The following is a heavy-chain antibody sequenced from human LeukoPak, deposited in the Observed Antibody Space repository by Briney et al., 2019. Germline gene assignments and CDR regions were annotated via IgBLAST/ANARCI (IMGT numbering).Heavy chain of an antibody. CDR1: GFTFSSYS. J-gene: IGHJ3*02. D-gene: IGHD6-13*01. Sequence: PGGSLRLPCAASGFTFSSYSMNWVCQAPGKGLEWVSSISSSSSYIYYADSVKGRFTISRDNAKNSLYLQMNSLRAEDTAVYYCARGIAAAGTLIWGQGTMVTVSS. CDR2: ISSSSSYI. V-gene: IGHV3-21*01. CDR3: ARGIAAAGTLI.